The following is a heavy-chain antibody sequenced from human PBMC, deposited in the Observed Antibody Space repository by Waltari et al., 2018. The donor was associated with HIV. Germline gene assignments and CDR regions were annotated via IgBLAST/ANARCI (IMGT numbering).Heavy chain of an antibody. CDR2: ISGSGGST. Sequence: EVQLLESGGGLVQPGGSLRLSCAASGFTFSSYAMSWVRQAPGKGLEWVSAISGSGGSTYYADSVKGRFTISRDNSKNTLYLQMNSLRAEDTAVYYCAKDTPQYYDFWSGFPGYGMDVWGQGTTVTVSS. D-gene: IGHD3-3*01. V-gene: IGHV3-23*01. J-gene: IGHJ6*02. CDR3: AKDTPQYYDFWSGFPGYGMDV. CDR1: GFTFSSYA.